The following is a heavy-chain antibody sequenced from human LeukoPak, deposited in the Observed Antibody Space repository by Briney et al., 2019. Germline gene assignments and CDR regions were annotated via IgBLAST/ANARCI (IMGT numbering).Heavy chain of an antibody. CDR1: GGSISSSSYY. CDR2: IYYSGST. D-gene: IGHD6-13*01. V-gene: IGHV4-39*07. CDR3: ARDRVGVSSWYEDYYYYMDV. J-gene: IGHJ6*03. Sequence: SETLSLTCTVSGGSISSSSYYWGWIRQPPGKGLEWIGSIYYSGSTYYNPSLKSRVTISVDTSKNQFSLKLSSVTAADTAVYYCARDRVGVSSWYEDYYYYMDVWGKGTTVTVSS.